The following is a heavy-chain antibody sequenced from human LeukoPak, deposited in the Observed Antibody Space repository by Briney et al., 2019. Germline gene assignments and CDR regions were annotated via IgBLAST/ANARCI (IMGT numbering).Heavy chain of an antibody. CDR3: SRDGKGGDNSAFDI. CDR2: IRRKGQSCTN. Sequence: AGSLRLSCAASGCTFSDYILDWVRQAPGKGLEWVGRIRRKGQSCTNDYAASMKGRITISREDSKNSLYLHMNSLRTEDTAVYHCSRDGKGGDNSAFDIWGQGTMVTVSS. D-gene: IGHD3-22*01. V-gene: IGHV3-72*01. J-gene: IGHJ3*02. CDR1: GCTFSDYI.